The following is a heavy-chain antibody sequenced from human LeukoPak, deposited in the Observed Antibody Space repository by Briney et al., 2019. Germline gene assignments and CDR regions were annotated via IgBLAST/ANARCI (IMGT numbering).Heavy chain of an antibody. D-gene: IGHD4-11*01. J-gene: IGHJ4*02. Sequence: GGSLKLSCAASGFTFSGSAMHWVRQASGKGLEWVGRIRSKANSYATAYAASVKGRFTISRDDSKNTAYLQMNRLKTEDTAVYYCTRLYSNLDYWGQGTLVTVSS. CDR2: IRSKANSYAT. CDR1: GFTFSGSA. CDR3: TRLYSNLDY. V-gene: IGHV3-73*01.